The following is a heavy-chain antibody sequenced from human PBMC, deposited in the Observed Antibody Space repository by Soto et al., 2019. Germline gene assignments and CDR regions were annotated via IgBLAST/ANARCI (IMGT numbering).Heavy chain of an antibody. CDR2: ISWDGGST. CDR3: AKDISXVSXIAXAGXWTGDYGMDV. V-gene: IGHV3-43*01. J-gene: IGHJ6*02. CDR1: GFTFDDYT. D-gene: IGHD6-13*01. Sequence: AXGSLRLSCAASGFTFDDYTMHWVRQAPGKGLEWVSLISWDGGSTYYADSVKGRFTISRDNSKNSLYLQMNSLRTEDTALYYCAKDISXVSXIAXAGXWTGDYGMDVWGQGPTVTVSS.